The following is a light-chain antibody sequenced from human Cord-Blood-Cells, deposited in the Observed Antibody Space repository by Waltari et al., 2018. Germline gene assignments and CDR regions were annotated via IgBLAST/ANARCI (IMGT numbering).Light chain of an antibody. CDR2: DVS. CDR3: CSYAGSYTFV. V-gene: IGLV2-11*01. J-gene: IGLJ1*01. Sequence: QSALTPPRSVSGSLGQSVTISCTGTSSDVGGYNYFSWYQQHPGKAPKLMIYDVSKRPSGVPDRFSGSKSGNTASLTISGLQAEDEADYYCCSYAGSYTFVFGTGTKVTVL. CDR1: SSDVGGYNY.